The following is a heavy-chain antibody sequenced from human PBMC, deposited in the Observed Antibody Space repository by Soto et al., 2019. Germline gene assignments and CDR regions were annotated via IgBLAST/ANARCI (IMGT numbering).Heavy chain of an antibody. D-gene: IGHD6-19*01. V-gene: IGHV4-30-4*01. Sequence: QVQLQESGPGLVKPSQTLSLTCTVSGGSISSGDYYWSWIRQPPGKGLEWIGYIYYSGSTYYNPSLKSRVTISVDTSKNQFALRLSAVTAADTAVYYCARERPDGCRLDPWGQGTLVTVSS. CDR3: ARERPDGCRLDP. CDR1: GGSISSGDYY. CDR2: IYYSGST. J-gene: IGHJ5*02.